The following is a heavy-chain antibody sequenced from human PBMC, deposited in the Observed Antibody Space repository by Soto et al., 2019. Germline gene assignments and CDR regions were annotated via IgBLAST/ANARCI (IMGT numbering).Heavy chain of an antibody. Sequence: ASVKVSCKASGGTFGSDAITWVRQAPGQGLEWVGRVIPIFGTTNYAQNLQGRVTISADKSTLTSYMELHSLTSDDTALYYCARDRTDSGYYTNWLDPWGQGTQVTVSS. CDR2: VIPIFGTT. D-gene: IGHD3-22*01. J-gene: IGHJ5*02. CDR1: GGTFGSDA. CDR3: ARDRTDSGYYTNWLDP. V-gene: IGHV1-69*06.